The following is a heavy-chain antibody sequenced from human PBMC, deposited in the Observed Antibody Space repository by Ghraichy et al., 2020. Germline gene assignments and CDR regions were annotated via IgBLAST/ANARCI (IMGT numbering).Heavy chain of an antibody. CDR3: AKWVGSSRTYWYFDL. D-gene: IGHD6-13*01. CDR1: GFTFKNYV. J-gene: IGHJ2*01. CDR2: ISSSGTTT. Sequence: GGSLRLSCAASGFTFKNYVMRWVRQAPGKGLEWVSAISSSGTTTYYADFVKGRFTISRDNSKNTLYLQMNSLRAEDTAVYYCAKWVGSSRTYWYFDLWGRGTLVTVSS. V-gene: IGHV3-23*01.